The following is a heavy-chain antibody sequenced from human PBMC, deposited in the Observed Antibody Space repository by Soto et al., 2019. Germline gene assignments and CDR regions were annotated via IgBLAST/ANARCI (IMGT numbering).Heavy chain of an antibody. V-gene: IGHV4-34*01. CDR2: INHSGST. J-gene: IGHJ6*02. CDR1: GWSFSGYY. D-gene: IGHD3-9*01. CDR3: ARRPVRYYDILTRNRLDYYGMDV. Sequence: SDTLSLTCAVYGWSFSGYYWSWIRQPPGKGLEWIGEINHSGSTNYNPSLKSRVTISVDTSKNQFSLKLSSVTAADTAVYYCARRPVRYYDILTRNRLDYYGMDVWGQGTTVTVS.